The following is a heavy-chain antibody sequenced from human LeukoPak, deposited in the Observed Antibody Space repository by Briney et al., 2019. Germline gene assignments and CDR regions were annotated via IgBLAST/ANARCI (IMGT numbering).Heavy chain of an antibody. CDR3: ASIRGTFGY. D-gene: IGHD1-26*01. J-gene: IGHJ4*02. Sequence: GGSLRLSCAASGFTFSDHFLDWVRQAPGKGLEWIGRSKNRAHSYITEYAASVQGRFTISRDDSKNSLYLQMSSLKTDDTAMYYCASIRGTFGYWGQGTLVTVSS. CDR2: SKNRAHSYIT. V-gene: IGHV3-72*01. CDR1: GFTFSDHF.